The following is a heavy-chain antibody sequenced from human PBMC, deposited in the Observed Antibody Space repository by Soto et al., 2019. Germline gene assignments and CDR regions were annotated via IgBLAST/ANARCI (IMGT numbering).Heavy chain of an antibody. CDR2: ISGSGGST. Sequence: GASLSLSCAASGFTFSSYAMSWVRQAPGKGLEWVSAISGSGGSTYYADSVKGRFTISRDNSKNTLYLQMNSLRAEDTAVYYCAKANRGAFDFAYWGQGTLVTVSS. J-gene: IGHJ4*02. CDR1: GFTFSSYA. CDR3: AKANRGAFDFAY. V-gene: IGHV3-23*01.